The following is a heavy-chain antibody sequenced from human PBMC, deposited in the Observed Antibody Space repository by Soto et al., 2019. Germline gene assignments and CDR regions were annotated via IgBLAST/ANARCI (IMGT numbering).Heavy chain of an antibody. CDR3: SRDASTVRAFDI. CDR1: GFTFSSYG. V-gene: IGHV3-33*01. J-gene: IGHJ3*02. Sequence: GGSLRLSCAASGFTFSSYGMHWVRQAPGKGLERVAVIWYDGSNKYYADSVKGRFTISRDNSKNTLYLQMNSLRAEDTAVYYCSRDASTVRAFDIWGQGTMVTVSS. D-gene: IGHD4-4*01. CDR2: IWYDGSNK.